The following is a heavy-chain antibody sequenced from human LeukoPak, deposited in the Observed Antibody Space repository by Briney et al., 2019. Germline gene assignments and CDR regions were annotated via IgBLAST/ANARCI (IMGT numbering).Heavy chain of an antibody. CDR1: GGSISSANYY. Sequence: SETLSLTCTVSGGSISSANYYWGWIRQPPGKGLEWIGSVYNSGSTYYNPSLKSRVIVSLAMSQNQFSLKLSSVTAADTAVYYCARVSLRYFDWLGGSMDYWGQGTLVTVSS. CDR3: ARVSLRYFDWLGGSMDY. V-gene: IGHV4-39*07. CDR2: VYNSGST. J-gene: IGHJ4*02. D-gene: IGHD3-9*01.